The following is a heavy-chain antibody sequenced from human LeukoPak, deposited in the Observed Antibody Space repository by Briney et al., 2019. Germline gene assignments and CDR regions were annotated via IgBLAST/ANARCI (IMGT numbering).Heavy chain of an antibody. CDR1: GFNFNSYE. D-gene: IGHD5-18*01. V-gene: IGHV3-48*03. Sequence: GGSLRLSCAASGFNFNSYEVNWVRQAPGPGLEGLSYISSTGGTIYYADSLKGRFTISRDNAKNSLYLQMNSLRVEDTAIYYCARDLGYSFGHFDYWGQGTLVTVSS. CDR2: ISSTGGTI. J-gene: IGHJ4*02. CDR3: ARDLGYSFGHFDY.